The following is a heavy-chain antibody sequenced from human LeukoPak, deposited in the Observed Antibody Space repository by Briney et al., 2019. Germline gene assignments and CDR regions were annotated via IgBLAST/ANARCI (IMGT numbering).Heavy chain of an antibody. CDR2: INPKSGGT. J-gene: IGHJ4*02. D-gene: IGHD3-10*01. Sequence: ASVKVSCKASGYTLTSYGFSWVRQAPGQGLEWMGWINPKSGGTNYAQKFQGRVTMTRDTSISTAYMELSRLRSDDTAVYYCARSMVRGVYYVLGYWGQGTLVTVSS. CDR1: GYTLTSYG. CDR3: ARSMVRGVYYVLGY. V-gene: IGHV1-2*02.